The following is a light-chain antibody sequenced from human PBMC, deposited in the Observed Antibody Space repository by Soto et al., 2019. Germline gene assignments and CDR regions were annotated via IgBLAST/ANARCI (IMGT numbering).Light chain of an antibody. CDR3: QPYENWPTYS. CDR1: QSVGPN. Sequence: TQSPATLSVSLGEEVSLSCRASQSVGPNLAWYQQRPGQAPRLLIHWGSTRANGVPARFRGSGRGTDFTLTISNLQSEDLAVYYCQPYENWPTYSFGKGTRMEIK. V-gene: IGKV3-15*01. CDR2: WGS. J-gene: IGKJ2*03.